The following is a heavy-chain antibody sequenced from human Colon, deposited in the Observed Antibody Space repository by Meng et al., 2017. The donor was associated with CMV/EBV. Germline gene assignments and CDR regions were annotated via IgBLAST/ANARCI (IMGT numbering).Heavy chain of an antibody. CDR3: ARGRSEYSSSSFGY. CDR2: ISSSSSYI. CDR1: GFAFSSYS. D-gene: IGHD6-6*01. Sequence: GGSLRLSCAASGFAFSSYSMNWVRQAPGKGLEWVSSISSSSSYIYYADSVKGRFTISRDNAKNSLYLQMNSLRAEDTAVYYCARGRSEYSSSSFGYWGQGTLVTVSS. V-gene: IGHV3-21*01. J-gene: IGHJ4*02.